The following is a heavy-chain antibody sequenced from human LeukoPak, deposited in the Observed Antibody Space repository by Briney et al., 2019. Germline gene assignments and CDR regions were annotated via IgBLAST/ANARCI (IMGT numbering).Heavy chain of an antibody. CDR3: ARDSSSPYWYFNL. J-gene: IGHJ2*01. Sequence: GGSLRLSCAASGFIFTDYWMYWVRQAPGRGLAWVANIKEDGSEKNYVDSVKGRFTISRDNAKNSVYLQMNSLRAEDTAVYYCARDSSSPYWYFNLWGRGTLVTVPS. CDR2: IKEDGSEK. CDR1: GFIFTDYW. V-gene: IGHV3-7*01.